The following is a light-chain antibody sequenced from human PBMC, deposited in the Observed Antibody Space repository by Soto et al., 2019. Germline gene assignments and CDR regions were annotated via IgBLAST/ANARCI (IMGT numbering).Light chain of an antibody. V-gene: IGKV1-33*01. CDR1: QDISNY. Sequence: DIQMTQSPSSLSASVGDRVTITCQASQDISNYLNWYQQKPGKAPKLLIYDASNLETGVPSRFSGSGSGTDFTFTISSLQPEDIATYYCQQYDNPNLIVTFGGGTKVEIK. CDR2: DAS. J-gene: IGKJ4*01. CDR3: QQYDNPNLIVT.